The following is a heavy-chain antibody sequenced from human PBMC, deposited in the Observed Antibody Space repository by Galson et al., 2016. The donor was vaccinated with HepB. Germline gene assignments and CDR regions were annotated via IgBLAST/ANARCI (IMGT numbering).Heavy chain of an antibody. V-gene: IGHV1-2*02. CDR1: GYAFASYN. CDR3: AREGRFSGSYSA. Sequence: SAKVSCKASGYAFASYNMHWVRQAPGQGLEWMGWINPSSGGTSYAQKFQGRVTMTRDTSISTASMELSRLTSDDTALYYCAREGRFSGSYSAWGQGTLVTVSS. J-gene: IGHJ5*02. D-gene: IGHD1-26*01. CDR2: INPSSGGT.